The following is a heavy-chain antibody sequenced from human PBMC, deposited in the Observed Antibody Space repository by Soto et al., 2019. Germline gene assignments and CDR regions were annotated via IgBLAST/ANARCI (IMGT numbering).Heavy chain of an antibody. CDR3: QSTAMALSGVTPGYYYYYYGMDV. V-gene: IGHV1-69*01. Sequence: QVQLVQSGAEVKKPGSSVKVSCKASGGTFSSYAISWVRQAPGQGPEWMGGIIPIFGTANYAQKFQGRVTITADESTSTAYMELSSLRSEDTAVYYCQSTAMALSGVTPGYYYYYYGMDVWGQGTTVTVSS. D-gene: IGHD5-18*01. CDR1: GGTFSSYA. J-gene: IGHJ6*02. CDR2: IIPIFGTA.